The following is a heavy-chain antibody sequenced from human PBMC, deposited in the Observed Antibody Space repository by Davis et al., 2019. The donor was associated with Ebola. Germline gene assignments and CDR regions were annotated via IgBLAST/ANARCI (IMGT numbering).Heavy chain of an antibody. V-gene: IGHV1-18*04. Sequence: ASVKVSCKASGYTFTSYGITWVRQAPGQGLEWMGWINPHNGNTNYAQNVQGRVTMTRDTSTSTVYMELSSLRSEDTAVYYCAAPLDTAMVPSIWGQGTMVTVSS. CDR2: INPHNGNT. J-gene: IGHJ3*02. D-gene: IGHD5-18*01. CDR1: GYTFTSYG. CDR3: AAPLDTAMVPSI.